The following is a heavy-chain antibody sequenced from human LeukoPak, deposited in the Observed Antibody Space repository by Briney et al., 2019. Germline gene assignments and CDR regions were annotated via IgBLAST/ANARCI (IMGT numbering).Heavy chain of an antibody. Sequence: GGSLRLSCAASGFTFSSYGMSWVRQAPGKGLEWVSAISGSGGSTYYADSVKGRFTISRDNAKNSLYLQMNSLRAEDTAVYYCASPYCGGDCRDAFDIWGQGTMVTVSS. CDR3: ASPYCGGDCRDAFDI. D-gene: IGHD2-21*02. J-gene: IGHJ3*02. CDR1: GFTFSSYG. CDR2: ISGSGGST. V-gene: IGHV3-23*01.